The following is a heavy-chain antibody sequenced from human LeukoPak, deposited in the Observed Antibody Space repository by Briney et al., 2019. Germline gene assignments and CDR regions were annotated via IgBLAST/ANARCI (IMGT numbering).Heavy chain of an antibody. D-gene: IGHD2-15*01. CDR1: GGSISSYY. CDR3: ARHCSGDNCYFYGMDV. CDR2: IYYTGNT. J-gene: IGHJ6*02. V-gene: IGHV4-59*08. Sequence: SETLSLTCTVSGGSISSYYWSWIRQPPGTGLEWIGDIYYTGNTNYNPSLKSRVTISIDTSKNQISLKLSSVTAADTAVYYCARHCSGDNCYFYGMDVWGQGTTVTVSS.